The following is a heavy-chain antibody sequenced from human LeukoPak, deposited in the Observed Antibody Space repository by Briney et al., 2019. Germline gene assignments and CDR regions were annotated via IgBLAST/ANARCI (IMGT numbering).Heavy chain of an antibody. CDR1: GFTSSSYN. J-gene: IGHJ5*02. Sequence: GGSLRLSCAASGFTSSSYNMNWVRQAPGKGLEWVSSISSSSTYIYYADSVKGRFTISRDNSKNTLYLQMNSLRAEDTAVYYCANPGAGFDPWGQGTLVTVSS. V-gene: IGHV3-21*04. CDR2: ISSSSTYI. D-gene: IGHD1-26*01. CDR3: ANPGAGFDP.